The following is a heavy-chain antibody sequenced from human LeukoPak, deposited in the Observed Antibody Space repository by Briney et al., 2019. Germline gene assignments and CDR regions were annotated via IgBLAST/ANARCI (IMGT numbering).Heavy chain of an antibody. CDR1: GFTFSSYA. CDR2: ISYDGSNK. Sequence: GGSLRLSCAASGFTFSSYAMHWVRQAPGKGLEWVAVISYDGSNKYYADSVKGRFTISRDSSKNTLYLQMNSLRAEDTAVYYCARTTMAWGQGTLVTVSS. CDR3: ARTTMA. D-gene: IGHD3-10*01. J-gene: IGHJ4*02. V-gene: IGHV3-30*01.